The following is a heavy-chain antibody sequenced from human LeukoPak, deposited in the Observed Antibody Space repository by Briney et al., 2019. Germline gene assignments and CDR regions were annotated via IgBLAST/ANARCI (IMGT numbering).Heavy chain of an antibody. D-gene: IGHD2-21*01. Sequence: GGPLRLSCAASGFTFSSYSMNWVRQAPGKGLEWVSSISSSSSYIYYADSVKGRFTISRDNAKNSLYLQMNSLRAEDTAVYYCARAHMREDAFDIWGQGTMVTVSS. CDR1: GFTFSSYS. CDR2: ISSSSSYI. CDR3: ARAHMREDAFDI. J-gene: IGHJ3*02. V-gene: IGHV3-21*01.